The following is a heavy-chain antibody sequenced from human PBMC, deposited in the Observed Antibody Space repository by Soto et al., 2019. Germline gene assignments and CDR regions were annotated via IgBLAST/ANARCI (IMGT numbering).Heavy chain of an antibody. CDR1: GGTFSSYA. D-gene: IGHD6-13*01. CDR2: IIPIFGTA. V-gene: IGHV1-69*13. CDR3: AREVAAALGQFAFDI. Sequence: ASVKVSCKASGGTFSSYAISWVRQAPGQGLEWMGGIIPIFGTANYAQKFQGRVTITADESTSTAYMELSSLRSEDTAVYYCAREVAAALGQFAFDIWGQGTMVTVSS. J-gene: IGHJ3*02.